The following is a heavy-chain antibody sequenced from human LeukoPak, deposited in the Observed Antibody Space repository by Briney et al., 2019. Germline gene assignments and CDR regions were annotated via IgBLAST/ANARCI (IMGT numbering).Heavy chain of an antibody. V-gene: IGHV3-74*01. CDR2: INTDGSNT. D-gene: IGHD3-22*01. Sequence: GGSLRLSCAASGFTFDYYWMHWVRQAPGKGLMWVSRINTDGSNTHYADSVKGRFTISRDNAKNTLYLQMNGLRIEDTAVYYCVVWGEDRSGHRFDFWGQGTLVTVSS. CDR1: GFTFDYYW. J-gene: IGHJ4*02. CDR3: VVWGEDRSGHRFDF.